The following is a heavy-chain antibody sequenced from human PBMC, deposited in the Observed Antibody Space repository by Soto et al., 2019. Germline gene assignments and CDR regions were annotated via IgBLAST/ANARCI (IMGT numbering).Heavy chain of an antibody. J-gene: IGHJ4*02. V-gene: IGHV2-70*04. D-gene: IGHD6-13*01. CDR3: ARYSNGYFDY. Sequence: SGPTLVNPTQTLTLTCTFSGFSLSTSGMRVSWIRQPPGKALEWLARIDWDDDKFYSTSLKTRLTISKDTSKNQVVLTMTNMDPVDTATYYCARYSNGYFDYWGQGTLVTVSS. CDR1: GFSLSTSGMR. CDR2: IDWDDDK.